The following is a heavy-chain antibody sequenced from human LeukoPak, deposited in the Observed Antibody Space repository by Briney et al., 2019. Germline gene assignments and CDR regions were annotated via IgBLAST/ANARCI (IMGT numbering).Heavy chain of an antibody. CDR3: ARGGWGEYDFQQRDYYYYYMDV. Sequence: GGSLRLSCAASGFTFDDYGMSWVRQAPGKGLEWVSGINWNGGSTGYADSVKGRFTISRDNAKNSLYLQMNSLRAEDTALYYCARGGWGEYDFQQRDYYYYYMDVWGKGTTVTVSS. CDR1: GFTFDDYG. J-gene: IGHJ6*03. CDR2: INWNGGST. D-gene: IGHD3-3*01. V-gene: IGHV3-20*04.